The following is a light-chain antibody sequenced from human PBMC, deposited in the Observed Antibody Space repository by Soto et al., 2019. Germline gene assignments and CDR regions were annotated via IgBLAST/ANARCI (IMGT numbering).Light chain of an antibody. Sequence: DIQMTQFPSSVSASVGDRVTITCRASHDVTTYLAWYQQKPGKAPSLLISAASTLQSGVPSRFSGSGSGTDFTLTISSLQTEDFATYFCQQAASLPYTFGRGTKVEIK. CDR1: HDVTTY. CDR3: QQAASLPYT. J-gene: IGKJ2*01. CDR2: AAS. V-gene: IGKV1-12*01.